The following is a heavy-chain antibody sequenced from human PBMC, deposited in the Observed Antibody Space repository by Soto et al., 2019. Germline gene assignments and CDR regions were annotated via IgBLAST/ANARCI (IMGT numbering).Heavy chain of an antibody. V-gene: IGHV3-15*07. CDR3: TTVERGYSYGHLDY. CDR1: GFTFSNAW. CDR2: IKSKTDGGTT. D-gene: IGHD5-18*01. J-gene: IGHJ4*02. Sequence: GGSLRLSCAASGFTFSNAWMNWVRQAPGKGLEWVGRIKSKTDGGTTDYAAPVKGRFTISRDDSKNTLYLQMNSLKTEDTAVYYCTTVERGYSYGHLDYWGQGTLVTVSS.